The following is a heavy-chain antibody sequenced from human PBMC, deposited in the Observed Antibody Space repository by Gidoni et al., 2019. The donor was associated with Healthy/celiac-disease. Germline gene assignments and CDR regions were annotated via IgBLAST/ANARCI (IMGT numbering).Heavy chain of an antibody. V-gene: IGHV3-11*01. CDR3: ARGAWGGYSKNYYMDV. CDR2: ISSSSSTI. J-gene: IGHJ6*03. Sequence: QVQLVESGGGLVKPGGSLRLSCAASGFTFDAYYMTWIRQAPGKGLEWVSYISSSSSTIYYADSVKGRFTISRDNAKNSLYLQMNSLRAEDTAVYYCARGAWGGYSKNYYMDVWGKGTTVTVSS. CDR1: GFTFDAYY. D-gene: IGHD3-16*01.